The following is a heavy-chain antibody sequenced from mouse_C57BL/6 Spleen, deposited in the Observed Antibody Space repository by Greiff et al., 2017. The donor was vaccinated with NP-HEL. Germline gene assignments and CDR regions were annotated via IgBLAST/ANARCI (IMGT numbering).Heavy chain of an antibody. CDR2: IDPSDSYT. CDR3: ARAIAQATSFDY. D-gene: IGHD3-2*02. V-gene: IGHV1-50*01. Sequence: QVQLQQPGAELVKPGASVKLSCKASGYTFTSYWMQWVKQRPGQGLEWIGEIDPSDSYTNYNQKFKGKATLTVDTSSSTAYMQLSSLTSEDSAVYYCARAIAQATSFDYWGQGTTLTVSS. CDR1: GYTFTSYW. J-gene: IGHJ2*01.